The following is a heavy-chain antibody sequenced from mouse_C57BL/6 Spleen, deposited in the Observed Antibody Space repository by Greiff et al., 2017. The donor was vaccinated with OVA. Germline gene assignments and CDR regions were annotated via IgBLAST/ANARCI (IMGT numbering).Heavy chain of an antibody. CDR3: AIIYYYGNWYFDV. D-gene: IGHD1-1*01. Sequence: VQLQQSGAELARPGASVKLSCKASGYTFTSYGISWVKQRTGQGLEWIGEIYPRSGNTYYNEKFKGKATLTADKSSSTAYMELRSLTSEDSAVYFCAIIYYYGNWYFDVWGTGTTVTVSS. CDR2: IYPRSGNT. CDR1: GYTFTSYG. J-gene: IGHJ1*03. V-gene: IGHV1-81*01.